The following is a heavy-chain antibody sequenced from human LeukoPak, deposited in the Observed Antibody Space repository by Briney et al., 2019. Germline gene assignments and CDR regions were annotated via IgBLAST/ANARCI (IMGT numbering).Heavy chain of an antibody. CDR3: ARARGSYSAYDY. CDR2: ISSSSSYI. Sequence: PGGSLRLSCAASGFTFSSYSMNWVRQAPGKGLEWVSSISSSSSYIYYADSVKGRFTISRDNAKNSLYLQMNSLRAEDTAVYYCARARGSYSAYDYWGQGTLVTVSS. CDR1: GFTFSSYS. D-gene: IGHD1-26*01. V-gene: IGHV3-21*01. J-gene: IGHJ4*02.